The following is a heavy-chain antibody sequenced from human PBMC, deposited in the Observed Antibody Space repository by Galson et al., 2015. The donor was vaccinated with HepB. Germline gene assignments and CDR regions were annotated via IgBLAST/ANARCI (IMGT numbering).Heavy chain of an antibody. Sequence: SLRLSCAAYGFTFSNYWMSWFRQAPGKGLEWVANIKQDGSDKYYVDSVKGRFTISRDNAKNSLYLQMNSLRAEDTALYYCARDDYKHIDYCGQGTLVTVSS. CDR1: GFTFSNYW. V-gene: IGHV3-7*03. CDR3: ARDDYKHIDY. CDR2: IKQDGSDK. J-gene: IGHJ4*02. D-gene: IGHD4-11*01.